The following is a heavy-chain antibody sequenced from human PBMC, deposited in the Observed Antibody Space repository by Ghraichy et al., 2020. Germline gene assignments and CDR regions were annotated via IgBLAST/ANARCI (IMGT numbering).Heavy chain of an antibody. CDR1: GGSISSVGYS. Sequence: SQTLSLTCAVSGGSISSVGYSWNWIRQPPGKGLEWIWFVSYSGTTYYNQSLKSRLTISVDTSKNQFSLRLSSVTAADTAVYYCARGSTMVRGVPFDYWGQGTLVTVSS. J-gene: IGHJ4*02. D-gene: IGHD3-10*01. CDR3: ARGSTMVRGVPFDY. V-gene: IGHV4-30-4*07. CDR2: VSYSGTT.